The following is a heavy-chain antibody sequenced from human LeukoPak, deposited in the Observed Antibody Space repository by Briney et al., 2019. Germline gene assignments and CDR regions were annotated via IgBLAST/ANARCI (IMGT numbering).Heavy chain of an antibody. Sequence: SQTLSLTCTVSGGSISSGGYYWSWIRQPPGKGLEWIGYIYHSGSTYYNPSLKSRVTISVDRSKNQFSLKLSSVTAADTAVYYCARDQMIGDIVVVPAAFDIWGQGTMVTVSS. J-gene: IGHJ3*02. V-gene: IGHV4-30-2*01. CDR2: IYHSGST. CDR3: ARDQMIGDIVVVPAAFDI. D-gene: IGHD2-2*01. CDR1: GGSISSGGYY.